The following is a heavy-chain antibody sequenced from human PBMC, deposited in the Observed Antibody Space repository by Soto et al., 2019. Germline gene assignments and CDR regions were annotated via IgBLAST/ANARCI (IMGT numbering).Heavy chain of an antibody. CDR2: IYWNDDN. V-gene: IGHV2-5*01. Sequence: QNTLKESGPTLVKPTQTLTLTCTFSGCSLSTSGVVVGWNRQPPGKALQWLALIYWNDDNRYNPSPKSRLTITKDTSKNRVVLTMTNMDPVDTATYYCAHSPYYGSGMNWFDPWGQGTLVTVSS. J-gene: IGHJ5*02. CDR3: AHSPYYGSGMNWFDP. D-gene: IGHD3-10*01. CDR1: GCSLSTSGVV.